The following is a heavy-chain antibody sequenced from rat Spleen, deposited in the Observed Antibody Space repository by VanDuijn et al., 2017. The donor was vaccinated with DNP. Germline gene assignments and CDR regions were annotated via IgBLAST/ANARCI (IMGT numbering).Heavy chain of an antibody. Sequence: EVQLVESGGGLVQPGRSLKLSCAASGFTFSDYYMAWVRQAPTKGLEWVTTIHSDGSSTYYRDSVKGRFTISRDNAKSTRYLQMNSLRSEDMATYYCARGRYYFDYWSQGVMVTVSS. CDR2: IHSDGSST. D-gene: IGHD1-11*01. CDR3: ARGRYYFDY. V-gene: IGHV5-22*01. J-gene: IGHJ2*01. CDR1: GFTFSDYY.